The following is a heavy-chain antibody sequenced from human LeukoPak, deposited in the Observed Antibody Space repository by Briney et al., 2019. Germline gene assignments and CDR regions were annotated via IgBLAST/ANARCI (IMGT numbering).Heavy chain of an antibody. CDR1: GFTFSSYP. V-gene: IGHV3-23*01. D-gene: IGHD5-12*01. Sequence: GGSLRLSCAASGFTFSSYPMSWVRQAPGKGLEWVSSVSGSGGNTFYADSVQGRFTISRDNSKNTQYLQMNSLRPEDTAVYYCAKDGYDTYYFDYWGQGTLVTVSS. J-gene: IGHJ4*02. CDR2: VSGSGGNT. CDR3: AKDGYDTYYFDY.